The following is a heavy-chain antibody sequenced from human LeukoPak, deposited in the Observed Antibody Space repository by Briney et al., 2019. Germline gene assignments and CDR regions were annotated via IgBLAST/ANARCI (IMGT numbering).Heavy chain of an antibody. D-gene: IGHD2-2*01. V-gene: IGHV3-21*01. CDR1: GFTLSSYS. Sequence: GGSLRLSCAASGFTLSSYSMNWVRQAPGKGLEWVSSISSSSSYIYYADSVKGRFTISRDNAKNSLYLQMNSLRAEDTAVYYCARRGRERVVPGFDYWGQGTLVTVSS. CDR2: ISSSSSYI. J-gene: IGHJ4*02. CDR3: ARRGRERVVPGFDY.